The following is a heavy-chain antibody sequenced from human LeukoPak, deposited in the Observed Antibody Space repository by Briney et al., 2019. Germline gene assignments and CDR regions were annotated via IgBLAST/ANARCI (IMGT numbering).Heavy chain of an antibody. CDR1: GYTFTGYY. V-gene: IGHV1-2*06. J-gene: IGHJ4*02. D-gene: IGHD5-12*01. CDR3: GRSPRYSGYGFDD. CDR2: IDPNSGGT. Sequence: ASVKVSCKASGYTFTGYYMHWVRQTPGQGLEWMGRIDPNSGGTNSAQRFQGRVTMTRDTSISTAYMELSRLRSDDTAVYYCGRSPRYSGYGFDDWGQGTLVTVSS.